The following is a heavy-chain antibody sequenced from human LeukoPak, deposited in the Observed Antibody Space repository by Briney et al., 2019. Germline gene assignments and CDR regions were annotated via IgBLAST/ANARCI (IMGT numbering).Heavy chain of an antibody. D-gene: IGHD1-1*01. CDR3: ARRGTGHGMDV. J-gene: IGHJ6*02. Sequence: GGSLRLSCGASGFTFSSYSMNWVRQAPGKGLVWVSRINNDGSSASYVDSVKGRFTTSRDNAKNTLFLQMNSLRAEDTAVYYCARRGTGHGMDVWGQGTTVIVSS. CDR1: GFTFSSYS. CDR2: INNDGSSA. V-gene: IGHV3-74*01.